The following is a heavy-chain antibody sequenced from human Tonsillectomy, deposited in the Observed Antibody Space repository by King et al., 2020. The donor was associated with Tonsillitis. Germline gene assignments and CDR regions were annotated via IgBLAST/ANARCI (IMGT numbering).Heavy chain of an antibody. CDR1: GYSLTSYW. D-gene: IGHD2-2*01. CDR2: IYPGDSDT. Sequence: QLVQSGAEVKKSGESLKISCQASGYSLTSYWIGWVRQMPGKGLEWMGIIYPGDSDTRYSPSFQGQVTISADSSIATAYLQWSSLKASDTAMYYCARVDCGSTSCYEFDYWVQGTLVTVSS. CDR3: ARVDCGSTSCYEFDY. J-gene: IGHJ4*02. V-gene: IGHV5-51*01.